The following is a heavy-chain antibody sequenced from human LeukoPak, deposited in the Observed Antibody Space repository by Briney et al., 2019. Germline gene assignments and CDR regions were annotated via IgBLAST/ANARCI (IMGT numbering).Heavy chain of an antibody. CDR2: IYYSGST. V-gene: IGHV4-30-4*01. Sequence: PSQTLSLTCTVSGGSISSGDYYWSWIRQPPGKGLEWIGYIYYSGSTYYNPSLKSRVTISVDTSKNQFSLKLSSVTAADTAMYYCARGSMVRGVKWSEFDYWGQGTLVTVSS. CDR1: GGSISSGDYY. D-gene: IGHD3-10*01. CDR3: ARGSMVRGVKWSEFDY. J-gene: IGHJ4*02.